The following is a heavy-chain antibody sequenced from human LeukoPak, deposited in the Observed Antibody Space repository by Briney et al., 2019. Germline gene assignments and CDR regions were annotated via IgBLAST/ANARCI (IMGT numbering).Heavy chain of an antibody. CDR2: ISAYNGNT. D-gene: IGHD3-22*01. J-gene: IGHJ4*02. Sequence: ASVKVSCKASGYTFTSYGISWVRQAPGQGLEWMGWISAYNGNTNYAQKLQGRVTMTRDTSISTAYMELSRLRSDDTAVYYCARATHEPTYYYDSSGFYYFDYWGQGTLVTVSS. CDR3: ARATHEPTYYYDSSGFYYFDY. V-gene: IGHV1-18*01. CDR1: GYTFTSYG.